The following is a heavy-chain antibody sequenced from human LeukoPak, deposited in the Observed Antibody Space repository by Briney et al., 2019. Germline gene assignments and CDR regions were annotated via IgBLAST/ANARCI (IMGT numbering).Heavy chain of an antibody. CDR3: AKDPPETDY. CDR1: GFTVSSNY. V-gene: IGHV3-23*01. CDR2: ISGSGGST. Sequence: PGGSLRLSCAASGFTVSSNYMSWVRQAPGKGLEWVSAISGSGGSTYYVDSVKGRFTISRDNSKNTLYLQMNSLRAEDTAVYYCAKDPPETDYWGQGTLVTVSS. J-gene: IGHJ4*02.